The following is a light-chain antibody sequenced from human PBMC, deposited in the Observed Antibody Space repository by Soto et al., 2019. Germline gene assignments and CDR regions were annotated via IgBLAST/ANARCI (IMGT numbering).Light chain of an antibody. CDR2: EVS. J-gene: IGLJ2*01. CDR1: SSDVGSYNR. V-gene: IGLV2-18*02. Sequence: QSALTQPPSVSGSPGQSVTISCTGTSSDVGSYNRVSWYQQPPGTAPKLMIYEVSNRPSGVPDRFSGSKSGNTASLTISGLQAADEADYYCSSYTSSSADVVFGGGTKLTVL. CDR3: SSYTSSSADVV.